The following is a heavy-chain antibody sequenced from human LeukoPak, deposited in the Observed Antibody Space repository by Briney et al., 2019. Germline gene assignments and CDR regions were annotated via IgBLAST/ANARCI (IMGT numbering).Heavy chain of an antibody. V-gene: IGHV4-59*01. D-gene: IGHD3-10*01. Sequence: PSETLSLTCTVSGGSISNYYWSWLRQPPGKGLEWIGYIYYSGSTYYNPSLKSRVTISVDTSKNQFSLKMSSVIAADTAMYYCAREGYGDYGSGSYYSQGLDYWGQGTLVTVSS. CDR2: IYYSGST. J-gene: IGHJ4*02. CDR1: GGSISNYY. CDR3: AREGYGDYGSGSYYSQGLDY.